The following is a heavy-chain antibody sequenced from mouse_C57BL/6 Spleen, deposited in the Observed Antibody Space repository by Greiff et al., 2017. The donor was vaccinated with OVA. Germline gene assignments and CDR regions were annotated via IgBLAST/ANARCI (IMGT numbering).Heavy chain of an antibody. J-gene: IGHJ3*01. CDR2: INPSSGYT. Sequence: VQLQQSGAELAKPGASVKLSCKASGYTFTSYWMHWVKQRPGQGLEWIGYINPSSGYTKYNQKFKDKATLTADKSSSTAYMQLSSLTYEDSAGYYCATVYDGYGAWFAYWGKGTLVTVSA. CDR1: GYTFTSYW. V-gene: IGHV1-7*01. D-gene: IGHD2-3*01. CDR3: ATVYDGYGAWFAY.